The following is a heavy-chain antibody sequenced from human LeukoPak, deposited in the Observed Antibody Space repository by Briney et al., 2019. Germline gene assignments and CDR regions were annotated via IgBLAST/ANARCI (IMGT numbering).Heavy chain of an antibody. J-gene: IGHJ4*02. CDR1: GGTXSSYA. CDR3: ARAYGDYAGRYFDY. D-gene: IGHD4-17*01. CDR2: IIPIFGTA. Sequence: GASVKVSCKASGGTXSSYAISWVRQAPGQGLEWMGGIIPIFGTANYAQKFQGRVTITADESTSTAYMELSSLRSEDTAVYYCARAYGDYAGRYFDYWGQGTLVTVSS. V-gene: IGHV1-69*13.